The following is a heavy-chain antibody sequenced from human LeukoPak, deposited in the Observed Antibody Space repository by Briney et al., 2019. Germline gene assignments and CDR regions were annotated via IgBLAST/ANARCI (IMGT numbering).Heavy chain of an antibody. V-gene: IGHV4-39*07. CDR2: IYYSGST. D-gene: IGHD2-8*01. Sequence: SETLSLACTVSGGSISSSSYYWGWIRQPPGKGLEWIGSIYYSGSTYYNPSLKSRVTISVDTSKNQFSLKLSSVTAADTAVYYCARDWVSYNWFDPWGQGTLVTVSS. CDR1: GGSISSSSYY. J-gene: IGHJ5*02. CDR3: ARDWVSYNWFDP.